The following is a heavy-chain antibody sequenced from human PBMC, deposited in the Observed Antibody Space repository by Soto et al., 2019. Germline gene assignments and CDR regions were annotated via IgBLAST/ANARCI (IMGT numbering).Heavy chain of an antibody. V-gene: IGHV3-23*01. J-gene: IGHJ6*02. CDR2: VSASGGGT. CDR1: GFAFSSYA. CDR3: AKSSSRAHYYAMDV. D-gene: IGHD2-2*01. Sequence: GGSLRLSCAASGFAFSSYAMNWVRQAPGKGLEWVAGVSASGGGTSYADSVKGRFTISRDNSKDTLYLQMNSLRAEDTAVYYCAKSSSRAHYYAMDVWGQGTTVTVSS.